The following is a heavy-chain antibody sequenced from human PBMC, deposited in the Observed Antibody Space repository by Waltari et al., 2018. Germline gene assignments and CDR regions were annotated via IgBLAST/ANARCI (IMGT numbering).Heavy chain of an antibody. D-gene: IGHD3-3*01. CDR3: AIGMGVYDFWSGYYHPAEYFQH. J-gene: IGHJ1*01. V-gene: IGHV4-34*01. Sequence: QVQLQQWGAGLLKPSETLSLTCAVYGGSFSGYYWSWIRQPPGKGLEWIGEINHSGSTNYNPTLKSRVTISVDTSKNQFSLKLSSVTAADTAVYYCAIGMGVYDFWSGYYHPAEYFQHWGQGTLVTVSS. CDR1: GGSFSGYY. CDR2: INHSGST.